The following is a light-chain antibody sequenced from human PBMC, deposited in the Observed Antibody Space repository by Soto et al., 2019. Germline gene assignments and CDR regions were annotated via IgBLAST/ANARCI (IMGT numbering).Light chain of an antibody. Sequence: DIQMTQSPSSLSASVGDRVTITCRASQRIGSYLSWYQQKPGKAPKLLIYTASSLQSGVPSRFSVSASGTDFTLTISSLQTEDFATYYCQQSYSTPYTFGQGTKLEIK. J-gene: IGKJ2*01. CDR2: TAS. CDR1: QRIGSY. V-gene: IGKV1-39*01. CDR3: QQSYSTPYT.